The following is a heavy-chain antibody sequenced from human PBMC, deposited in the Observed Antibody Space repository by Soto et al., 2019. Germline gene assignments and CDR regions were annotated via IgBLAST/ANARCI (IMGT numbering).Heavy chain of an antibody. CDR2: ISAHNGNT. D-gene: IGHD1-1*01. CDR3: ARGRYGDY. V-gene: IGHV1-18*01. J-gene: IGHJ4*02. CDR1: GYDFTTYG. Sequence: QVHLVQSGAEVKKPGASVKVSCKGSGYDFTTYGITWVRQAPGQGLEWMAWISAHNGNTDYAQKLQGRVTVIRDTSTSTAYMELRSLRSDDTAMYYCARGRYGDYWGQGALVTVSS.